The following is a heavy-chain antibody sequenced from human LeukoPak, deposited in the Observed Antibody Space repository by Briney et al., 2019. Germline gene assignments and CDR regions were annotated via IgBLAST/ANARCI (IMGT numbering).Heavy chain of an antibody. D-gene: IGHD4-17*01. V-gene: IGHV3-30*02. CDR2: IRYDGSNK. CDR3: ARGPYLSRYDYGDYGNVGDNYYYMDV. CDR1: GFTFSSYG. Sequence: GGSLRLSCAASGFTFSSYGMHWVRQAPGKGLEWVAFIRYDGSNKYYADSVKGRFTISRDNSKNTLFLQMNSLRAEDTAVYYCARGPYLSRYDYGDYGNVGDNYYYMDVWGKGTTVTISS. J-gene: IGHJ6*03.